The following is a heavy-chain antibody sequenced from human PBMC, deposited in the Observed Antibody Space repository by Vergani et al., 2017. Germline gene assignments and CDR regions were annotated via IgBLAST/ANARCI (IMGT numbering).Heavy chain of an antibody. CDR1: GGSIRSGGYY. J-gene: IGHJ6*02. D-gene: IGHD3-10*01. CDR2: IYNSGST. Sequence: QVQLQESGPGLVKPSQTLSLTCTVSGGSIRSGGYYWSWIRQHPGKGLEWIGYIYNSGSTYYNPSLRSRLTISVDTSKNQFSLKLSSVTAADTAVYYCARGLFSGGMDVWGQGTTVTVSS. V-gene: IGHV4-31*03. CDR3: ARGLFSGGMDV.